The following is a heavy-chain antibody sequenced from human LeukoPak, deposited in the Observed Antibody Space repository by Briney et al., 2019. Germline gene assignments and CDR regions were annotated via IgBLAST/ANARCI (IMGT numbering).Heavy chain of an antibody. CDR3: SGSSWEYYFDY. CDR1: GGSFSGYY. D-gene: IGHD6-13*01. CDR2: INHSGST. Sequence: SETLSLTCAVYGGSFSGYYRSWIRQPPGKGLEWIGEINHSGSTNYNPSLKSRVTISVDTSKNQFSLKLSSVTAADTAVYYCSGSSWEYYFDYWGQGTLVTVSS. J-gene: IGHJ4*02. V-gene: IGHV4-34*01.